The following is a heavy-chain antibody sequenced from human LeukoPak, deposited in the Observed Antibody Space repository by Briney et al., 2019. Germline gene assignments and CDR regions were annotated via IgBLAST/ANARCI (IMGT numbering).Heavy chain of an antibody. J-gene: IGHJ6*02. CDR2: ISGSGGST. D-gene: IGHD3-9*01. CDR3: AKDYLGYYDILTGSYYYYGMDV. CDR1: GFTFSSYA. V-gene: IGHV3-23*01. Sequence: PGGSLRLSCAASGFTFSSYAMSWVRQAPGKGLEWVSVISGSGGSTYYADSVKGRFTISRDNSKNTLYLQMNSLRAEDTAVYYCAKDYLGYYDILTGSYYYYGMDVWGQGTTVTVSS.